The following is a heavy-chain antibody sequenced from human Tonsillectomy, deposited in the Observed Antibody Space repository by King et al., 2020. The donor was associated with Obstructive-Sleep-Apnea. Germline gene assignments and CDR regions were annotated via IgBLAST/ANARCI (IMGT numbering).Heavy chain of an antibody. D-gene: IGHD3-9*01. CDR1: GFTFSDYY. CDR2: ISSGGSTI. J-gene: IGHJ6*02. V-gene: IGHV3-11*01. Sequence: VQLVQSGGGLVKPGGSLRLSCAASGFTFSDYYMSWIRQAPGRGLEWVSYISSGGSTIYYADSVKGRFTISRDNAKNSLYLQMNSLRAEDTAVYYCARDLDYDILIYGMEVWGQGTTVTVSS. CDR3: ARDLDYDILIYGMEV.